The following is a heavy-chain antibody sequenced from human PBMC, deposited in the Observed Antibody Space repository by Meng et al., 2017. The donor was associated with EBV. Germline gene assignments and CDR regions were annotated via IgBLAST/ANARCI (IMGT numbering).Heavy chain of an antibody. Sequence: QTPLQGSAPSPLKPPQPPLLTCTFPGSRSTTRGGGLGWIRQPPGKALEWLAVIYWDDAKRYSPSLKNRLTITKDTSKNQVVLTMTNMDPVDTATYFCAHSKYYSDSGGYWDYFDDWGQGTLVTVSS. V-gene: IGHV2-5*02. CDR1: GSRSTTRGGG. D-gene: IGHD3-10*01. CDR2: IYWDDAK. CDR3: AHSKYYSDSGGYWDYFDD. J-gene: IGHJ4*02.